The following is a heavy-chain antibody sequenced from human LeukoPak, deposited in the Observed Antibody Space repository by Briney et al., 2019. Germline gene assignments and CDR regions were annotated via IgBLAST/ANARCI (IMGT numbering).Heavy chain of an antibody. V-gene: IGHV3-23*01. J-gene: IGHJ4*02. Sequence: GGSLRLSCAASGFTFSSYAMSWVRQAPGKGLEWVSAISGSGGSTYHADSVKGRFTISRDNSKNTLYLQMNSLRAEDTAVYYCAKVPYGSGSYRVRMDYWGQGTLVTVSS. CDR1: GFTFSSYA. D-gene: IGHD3-10*01. CDR3: AKVPYGSGSYRVRMDY. CDR2: ISGSGGST.